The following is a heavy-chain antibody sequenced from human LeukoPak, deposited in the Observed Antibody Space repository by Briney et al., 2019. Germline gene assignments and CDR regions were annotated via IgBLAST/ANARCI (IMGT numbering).Heavy chain of an antibody. V-gene: IGHV3-48*04. CDR2: ISSSGANI. CDR3: ARMDSSSWYSNWFDP. CDR1: GFSFSSYS. D-gene: IGHD6-13*01. Sequence: GGSLRLSCAASGFSFSSYSMNWVRQAPGKGLEWVAHISSSGANIYYADFVKGRFAISRDNDKNTLYLQMNSLRAEDTAVYYCARMDSSSWYSNWFDPWGQGTLVTVSS. J-gene: IGHJ5*02.